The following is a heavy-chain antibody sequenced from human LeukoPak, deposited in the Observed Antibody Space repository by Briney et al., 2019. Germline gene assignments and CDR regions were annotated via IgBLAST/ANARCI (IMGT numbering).Heavy chain of an antibody. Sequence: SVKVSCKASGGTFSSYAISWVRQAPGQGLEWVGRIIPILGIANYTQKFQGRVTITADKSTSTAYMELSSLRSEDTAVYYCATDLNVGNDYGDYVSPFDYWGQGTLVTVSS. CDR1: GGTFSSYA. J-gene: IGHJ4*02. D-gene: IGHD4-17*01. CDR2: IIPILGIA. V-gene: IGHV1-69*04. CDR3: ATDLNVGNDYGDYVSPFDY.